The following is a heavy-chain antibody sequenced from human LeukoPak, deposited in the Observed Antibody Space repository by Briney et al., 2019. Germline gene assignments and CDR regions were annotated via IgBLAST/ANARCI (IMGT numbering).Heavy chain of an antibody. CDR3: AKEQMLGDYDFWSGYLNWFDH. V-gene: IGHV3-23*01. J-gene: IGHJ5*02. Sequence: GGSLRLSCAASGFTFSSYAMSWVRQAPGKGLEWVSAISGSGGSTYYADSVKGRFTISRDNSKNTLYLQMNSLRAEDTAVYYCAKEQMLGDYDFWSGYLNWFDHWGQGTLVTVSS. CDR1: GFTFSSYA. D-gene: IGHD3-3*01. CDR2: ISGSGGST.